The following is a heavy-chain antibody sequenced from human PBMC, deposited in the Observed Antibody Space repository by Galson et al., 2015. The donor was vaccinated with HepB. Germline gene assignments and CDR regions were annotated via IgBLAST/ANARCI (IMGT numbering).Heavy chain of an antibody. Sequence: SLRLSCAASGFTFSSYAMIWVRQSQGRGLEWVSAISGSGGSTYYADSVKGRFTISRDNSKNTLYLQMNSLRAEDTAIYYCARARGYCGGGICLRYFDYWGQGSLVTVSS. J-gene: IGHJ4*02. V-gene: IGHV3-23*01. D-gene: IGHD2-15*01. CDR2: ISGSGGST. CDR1: GFTFSSYA. CDR3: ARARGYCGGGICLRYFDY.